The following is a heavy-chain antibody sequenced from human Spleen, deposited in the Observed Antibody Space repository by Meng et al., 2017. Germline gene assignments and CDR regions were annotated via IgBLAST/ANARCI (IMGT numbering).Heavy chain of an antibody. CDR1: GYTFTGYY. CDR3: ARVFGPNYYDSSGYEDY. J-gene: IGHJ4*02. V-gene: IGHV1-2*06. Sequence: ASVKVSCKPSGYTFTGYYMHWVRQAPGQGLEWMGRINPNSGGTNYAQKFQGRVTMTRDTSISTAYMELSRLRSDDTAVYYCARVFGPNYYDSSGYEDYWGQGTLVTVSS. CDR2: INPNSGGT. D-gene: IGHD3-22*01.